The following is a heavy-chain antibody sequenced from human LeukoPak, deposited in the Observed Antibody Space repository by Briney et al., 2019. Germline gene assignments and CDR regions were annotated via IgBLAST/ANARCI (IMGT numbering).Heavy chain of an antibody. CDR3: AKIGPAAKAVTVYYFDY. CDR2: ISGSGGST. Sequence: GGSLRLSCAASGFTSSSYAMSWVRQAPGKGLEWVSAISGSGGSTYYADSVKGRFTISRDNSKNTLYLQMNSLRAEDTAVYYCAKIGPAAKAVTVYYFDYWGQGTLVTVSS. CDR1: GFTSSSYA. D-gene: IGHD2-2*01. V-gene: IGHV3-23*01. J-gene: IGHJ4*02.